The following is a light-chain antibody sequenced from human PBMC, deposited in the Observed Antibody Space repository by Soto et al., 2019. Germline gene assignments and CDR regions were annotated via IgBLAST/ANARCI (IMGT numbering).Light chain of an antibody. CDR3: QQYNNWPRT. Sequence: EIVVTQSPATPSVSPGGRATLSCRASQSISDTLAWYQQKPGQAPRLLIYGASTRATGIPARFSGSGSGTEFTLTISSLQSEDFAVYYCQQYNNWPRTFGQGTKVDI. CDR2: GAS. CDR1: QSISDT. J-gene: IGKJ1*01. V-gene: IGKV3-15*01.